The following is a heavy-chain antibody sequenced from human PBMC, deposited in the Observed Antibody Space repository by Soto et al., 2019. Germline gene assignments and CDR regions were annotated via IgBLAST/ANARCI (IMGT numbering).Heavy chain of an antibody. V-gene: IGHV4-31*03. D-gene: IGHD3-22*01. CDR2: IYYSGST. J-gene: IGHJ3*02. Sequence: PSETLSLTCTVSGGSISSGGYYWSWIRQHPGKGLEWIGYIYYSGSTYYNPSLKSRVTISVDTSKNQFSLKLSSVTAADTAVYYCARSRAYYYDSSGYPDAFDIWGQGTMVTV. CDR3: ARSRAYYYDSSGYPDAFDI. CDR1: GGSISSGGYY.